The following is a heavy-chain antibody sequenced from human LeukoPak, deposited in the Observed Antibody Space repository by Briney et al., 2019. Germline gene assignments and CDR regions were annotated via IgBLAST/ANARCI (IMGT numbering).Heavy chain of an antibody. CDR2: MSGSGAST. CDR1: GFTFNSYA. D-gene: IGHD2-15*01. J-gene: IGHJ4*02. V-gene: IGHV3-23*01. Sequence: GGSLRLSCAASGFTFNSYAMSWVRQAPGKGLEWVSAMSGSGASTYYADSVRGRFTISRDNSKNTLSLQMNSLRAEDTAVYYCAKQLGYCSDGSCYFPYWGQGTLVTVSS. CDR3: AKQLGYCSDGSCYFPY.